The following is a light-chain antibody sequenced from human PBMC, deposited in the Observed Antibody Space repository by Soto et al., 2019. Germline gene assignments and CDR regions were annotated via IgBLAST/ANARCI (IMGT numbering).Light chain of an antibody. CDR3: HQYASSSYT. J-gene: IGKJ2*01. CDR1: QSVSSSY. CDR2: GAS. Sequence: EMVLTQSPGTLSLSPGERATLSCRASQSVSSSYLAWYQQKPGQAPRLLIYGASSRATGIPDRFSGSGSGTDFTLTVTRLEPEDFVVYYCHQYASSSYTFGQGTKLEIK. V-gene: IGKV3-20*01.